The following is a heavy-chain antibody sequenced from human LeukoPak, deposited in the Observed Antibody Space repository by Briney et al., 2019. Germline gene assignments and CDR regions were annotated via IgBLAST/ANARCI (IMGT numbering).Heavy chain of an antibody. CDR3: ARTYPGYSSSWYGDY. J-gene: IGHJ4*02. CDR2: INPNSGGT. Sequence: VASVKVSCKASGYTFTGYYMHWVRQAPGQGLEWMGWINPNSGGTNYAQKFQGRVTMTRDTSISTAYMELSRLRSDDTAVYYCARTYPGYSSSWYGDYWGQGTLVTVSS. V-gene: IGHV1-2*02. CDR1: GYTFTGYY. D-gene: IGHD6-13*01.